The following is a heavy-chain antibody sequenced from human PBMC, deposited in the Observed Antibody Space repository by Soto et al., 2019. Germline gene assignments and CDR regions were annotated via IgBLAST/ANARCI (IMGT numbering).Heavy chain of an antibody. Sequence: ASEPLSLTCTVSGGSISHFYWSWIRQPPGKGLEWIGYIYHSGSTYYNPSLKSRVTISVDRSKNQFSLKLSSVTAADTAVYCAAGGGLPRYYWGQGTLVTVPQ. J-gene: IGHJ4*02. D-gene: IGHD5-12*01. CDR1: GGSISHFY. V-gene: IGHV4-59*04. CDR2: IYHSGST. CDR3: AGGGLPRYY.